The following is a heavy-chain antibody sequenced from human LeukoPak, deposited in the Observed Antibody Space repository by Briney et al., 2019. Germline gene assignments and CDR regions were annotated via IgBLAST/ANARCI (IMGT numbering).Heavy chain of an antibody. CDR2: IYYSGST. D-gene: IGHD5-12*01. CDR3: AREGEASYFDY. Sequence: SETLSLTCTVSGGSISSGDYYWSWIRQPPGKGLEWIGYIYYSGSTYYNPSLKSRVTMSVDTSKNQFSLKLSSVTAADTAVYYCAREGEASYFDYWGQGTLVTVSS. CDR1: GGSISSGDYY. J-gene: IGHJ4*02. V-gene: IGHV4-30-4*08.